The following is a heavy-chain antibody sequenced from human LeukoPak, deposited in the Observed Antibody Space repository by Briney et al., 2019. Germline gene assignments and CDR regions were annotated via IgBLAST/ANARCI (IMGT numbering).Heavy chain of an antibody. CDR1: GYTFTSNY. CDR2: ISPSGGST. CDR3: ARDSSYGYSL. D-gene: IGHD5-18*01. V-gene: IGHV1-46*01. J-gene: IGHJ4*02. Sequence: ASVKVSCKAFGYTFTSNYMHWVRQAPGQGPEWMGVISPSGGSTTYAQKFQGRVTITRNTSISTAYMELSSLRSEDTAVYYCARDSSYGYSLWGQGTLVTVSS.